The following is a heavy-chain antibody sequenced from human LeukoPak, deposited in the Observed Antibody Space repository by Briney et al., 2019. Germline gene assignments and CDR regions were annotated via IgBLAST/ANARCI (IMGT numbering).Heavy chain of an antibody. CDR1: GFTFSSYG. CDR3: ARRAGGYSHPYDY. CDR2: ISGSGGST. D-gene: IGHD4-23*01. J-gene: IGHJ4*02. Sequence: GGSLRLSCAASGFTFSSYGMSWVRQAPGKGLEWVSAISGSGGSTYYADSVKGRFTISRDNSKNTLYLQVNSLRAEDTAVYYCARRAGGYSHPYDYWGQGILVTVSS. V-gene: IGHV3-23*01.